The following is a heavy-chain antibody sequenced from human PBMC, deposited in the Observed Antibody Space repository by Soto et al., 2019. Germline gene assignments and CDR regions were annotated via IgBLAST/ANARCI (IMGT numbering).Heavy chain of an antibody. CDR3: VRQGIDYLHGLVDV. Sequence: QVQLQQSGPRLVKPSETLSLTCTVSSGPDRSHNWGWIRQPPGRGLEWIGYVYYTGDTAYNPSLTGRATIPADTSPIDISLTLNSVTAADTAVYYCVRQGIDYLHGLVDVWGQGTTVSVSS. CDR1: SGPDRSHN. D-gene: IGHD4-17*01. J-gene: IGHJ6*02. CDR2: VYYTGDT. V-gene: IGHV4-59*08.